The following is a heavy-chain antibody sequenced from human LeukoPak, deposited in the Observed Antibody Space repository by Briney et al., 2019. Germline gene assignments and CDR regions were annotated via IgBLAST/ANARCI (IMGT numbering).Heavy chain of an antibody. V-gene: IGHV4-34*01. CDR1: GGSFSGYY. J-gene: IGHJ4*02. CDR2: INHSGST. Sequence: SETLSLTCAVYGGSFSGYYWSWIRQPPGKGLEWIGEINHSGSTNYNPSLKSRLTISVDTSKNQFSLKLSSVTAADTAVYYCARDHGSGSYYRANPNPFDYWGQGTLVTVSS. D-gene: IGHD3-10*01. CDR3: ARDHGSGSYYRANPNPFDY.